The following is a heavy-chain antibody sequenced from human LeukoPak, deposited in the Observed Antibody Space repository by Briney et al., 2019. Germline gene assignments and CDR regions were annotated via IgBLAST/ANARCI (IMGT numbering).Heavy chain of an antibody. CDR2: MYISGST. CDR1: GGSISSGDYY. CDR3: ARDSGYDLT. Sequence: PSETLSLTCTVSGGSISSGDYYWSWIRQPPGKGLECIGRMYISGSTNYNPSLKSRVTMSVDTSKNQFSLKLSSVTAADTAVYYCARDSGYDLTWGQGTLVTVSS. D-gene: IGHD5-12*01. J-gene: IGHJ4*02. V-gene: IGHV4-61*08.